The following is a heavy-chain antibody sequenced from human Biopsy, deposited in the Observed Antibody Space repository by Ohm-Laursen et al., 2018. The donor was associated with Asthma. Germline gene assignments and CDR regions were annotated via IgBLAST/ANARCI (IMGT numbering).Heavy chain of an antibody. J-gene: IGHJ4*02. Sequence: GTLSLTCTVSGASIRGSGSYWAWIRQAPGKGPEWIGTTHYSGSTFYKPSPRSGVTMSLDTPTNHFSLRMRFVTATDTAVYYCASPVNRACGGYEWAAVFDYWGQGILVTVSA. CDR3: ASPVNRACGGYEWAAVFDY. V-gene: IGHV4-39*01. CDR2: THYSGST. CDR1: GASIRGSGSY. D-gene: IGHD5-12*01.